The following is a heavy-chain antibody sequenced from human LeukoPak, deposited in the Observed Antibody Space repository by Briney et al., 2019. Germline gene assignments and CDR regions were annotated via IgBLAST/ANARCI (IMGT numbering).Heavy chain of an antibody. V-gene: IGHV1-69*13. CDR1: GYTFTSYG. J-gene: IGHJ4*02. Sequence: GASVKVSCKASGYTFTSYGISWVRQAPGQGLEWMGGIIPIFGTANYAQKFQGRVTITADESTSTAYMELSSLRSEDTAVYYCARSGYSSYYFDYWGQGTLVTVSS. D-gene: IGHD3-3*01. CDR3: ARSGYSSYYFDY. CDR2: IIPIFGTA.